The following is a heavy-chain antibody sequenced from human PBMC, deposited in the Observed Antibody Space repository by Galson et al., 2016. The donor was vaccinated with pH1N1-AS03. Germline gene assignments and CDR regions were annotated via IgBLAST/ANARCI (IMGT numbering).Heavy chain of an antibody. CDR2: ISYDGSNK. D-gene: IGHD3-22*01. Sequence: SLRLSCAASGFTFSSYGMHWVRQAPGKGLEWVAVISYDGSNKYYADSVKGRFTISRDNSKNTLYLQMSSLRAEDTAVYYCARGQGYNSGYFDTDYWGRGTLVTVSS. CDR1: GFTFSSYG. V-gene: IGHV3-30*03. CDR3: ARGQGYNSGYFDTDY. J-gene: IGHJ4*02.